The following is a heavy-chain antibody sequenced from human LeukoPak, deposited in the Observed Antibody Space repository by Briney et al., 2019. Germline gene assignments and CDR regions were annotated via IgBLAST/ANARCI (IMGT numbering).Heavy chain of an antibody. Sequence: SETLSLTCDVNGGTFSGFYCTWVRQPPGKGLEWMGEVNDSGGNKYNPSLKTPFTLSIDSSNTPFSLKVTSVTAADTAVYYCARARSHNWFDPCGQGTLVTVSS. CDR2: VNDSGGN. V-gene: IGHV4-34*01. CDR3: ARARSHNWFDP. J-gene: IGHJ5*02. CDR1: GGTFSGFY.